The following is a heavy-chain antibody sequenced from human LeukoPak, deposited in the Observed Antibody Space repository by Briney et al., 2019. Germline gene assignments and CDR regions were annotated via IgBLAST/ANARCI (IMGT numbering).Heavy chain of an antibody. D-gene: IGHD6-13*01. CDR1: GFTFSSYS. Sequence: GGSLRLSCAASGFTFSSYSMNWVRQAPGKGLEWVSSISSSSSYIYYADSVKGRFTISRDNAKNSLYLQMNSLRAEDTAVYYRARAPTAAAALFDYWGQGTLVTVSS. CDR2: ISSSSSYI. J-gene: IGHJ4*02. CDR3: ARAPTAAAALFDY. V-gene: IGHV3-21*01.